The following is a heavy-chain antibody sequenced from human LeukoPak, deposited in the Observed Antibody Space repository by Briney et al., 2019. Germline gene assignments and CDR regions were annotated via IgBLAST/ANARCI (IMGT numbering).Heavy chain of an antibody. Sequence: ASVKVSCKASGYTFTSNGIGWVRQAPGQGLEWMGWISAYNGNTNYAQKLQGRVTMTTDTSTSTAYMELRSLRSDDTAVYYCARGGLYSSGWYVPTTNYFDYWGQGTLVTVSS. CDR3: ARGGLYSSGWYVPTTNYFDY. V-gene: IGHV1-18*01. D-gene: IGHD6-19*01. CDR1: GYTFTSNG. J-gene: IGHJ4*02. CDR2: ISAYNGNT.